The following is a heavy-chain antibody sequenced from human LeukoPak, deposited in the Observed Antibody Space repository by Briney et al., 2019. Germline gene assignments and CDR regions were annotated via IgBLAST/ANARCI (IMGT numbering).Heavy chain of an antibody. CDR1: GFNSEDHA. Sequence: GGSLRLSCVVSGFNSEDHAMHWVRQAPGKGLEWVSSISGSGGSTYYADSVKGRFTTSRDNSKNTLYLQMNSLRAEDTALYYCAKVAGATTDHWGQGTLVTVSP. D-gene: IGHD1-26*01. J-gene: IGHJ4*02. V-gene: IGHV3-23*01. CDR2: ISGSGGST. CDR3: AKVAGATTDH.